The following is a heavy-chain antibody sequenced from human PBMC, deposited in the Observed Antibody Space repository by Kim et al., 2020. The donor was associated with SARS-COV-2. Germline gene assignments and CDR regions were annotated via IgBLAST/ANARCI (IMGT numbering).Heavy chain of an antibody. Sequence: GGSLRLSCAASGFIFSDYAMHWVRQAPGKGLEWVAVISYDGSNKYYADSVKGRFTISRDNSKSTLYLQMNSLRAEDTAVYYCARDLMAAAVNYYYGMDVWGQGTTGTVSS. CDR2: ISYDGSNK. CDR3: ARDLMAAAVNYYYGMDV. V-gene: IGHV3-30*04. CDR1: GFIFSDYA. D-gene: IGHD6-13*01. J-gene: IGHJ6*02.